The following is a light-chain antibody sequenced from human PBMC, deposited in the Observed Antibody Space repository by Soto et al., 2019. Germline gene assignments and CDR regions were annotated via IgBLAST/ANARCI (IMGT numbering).Light chain of an antibody. CDR3: QQYNTYPWT. CDR1: QSISSW. CDR2: KAS. V-gene: IGKV1-5*03. J-gene: IGKJ1*01. Sequence: DIQMTQSPSTLSASVGDRVIITCRASQSISSWLAWYQQKPGKAPKLLIYKASSLESGVPSRLSGSGSGTEFPLTISSLQPDDVATYYCQQYNTYPWTFGQGTKVEIE.